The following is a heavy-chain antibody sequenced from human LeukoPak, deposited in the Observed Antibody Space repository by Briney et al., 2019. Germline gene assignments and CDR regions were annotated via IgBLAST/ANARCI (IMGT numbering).Heavy chain of an antibody. Sequence: ASVKVSCKASGGTFSSYAISWVRQAPGQGLEWMGGIIPIFGTANYAQKFQGRVTITADESTSTAYMELSSLRSEDTAVYHCALLDEDYYYYGMDVWGQGTTVTVSS. CDR3: ALLDEDYYYYGMDV. CDR1: GGTFSSYA. V-gene: IGHV1-69*13. D-gene: IGHD3/OR15-3a*01. J-gene: IGHJ6*02. CDR2: IIPIFGTA.